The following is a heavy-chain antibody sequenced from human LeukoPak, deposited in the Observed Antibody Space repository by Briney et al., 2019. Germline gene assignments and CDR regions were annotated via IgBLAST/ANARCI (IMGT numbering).Heavy chain of an antibody. D-gene: IGHD3-22*01. CDR3: ARDSYYYDSSGYYPIWGYFDY. Sequence: GASVKVSCKASGGTFSSYAISWVRQAPGQGLEWMGGIIPIFGTANYAQKFQGRVTITADESTSTAYMELSSLRSEDTAVYYCARDSYYYDSSGYYPIWGYFDYWGQGTLVTVSS. J-gene: IGHJ4*02. CDR1: GGTFSSYA. CDR2: IIPIFGTA. V-gene: IGHV1-69*13.